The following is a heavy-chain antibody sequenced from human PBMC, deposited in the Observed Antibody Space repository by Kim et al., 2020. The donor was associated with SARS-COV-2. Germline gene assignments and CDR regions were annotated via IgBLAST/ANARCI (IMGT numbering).Heavy chain of an antibody. D-gene: IGHD3-10*01. V-gene: IGHV4-59*01. CDR1: GGSISSYY. Sequence: SETLSLTCTVSGGSISSYYWSWIRQPPGKGLEWIGYIYYSGSTNYNPSLKSRVTISVDTSKNQFSLKLSSVTAADTAVYYCARELMYYYGSGSYGTGYAFDIWGQGTMVTVSS. CDR2: IYYSGST. J-gene: IGHJ3*02. CDR3: ARELMYYYGSGSYGTGYAFDI.